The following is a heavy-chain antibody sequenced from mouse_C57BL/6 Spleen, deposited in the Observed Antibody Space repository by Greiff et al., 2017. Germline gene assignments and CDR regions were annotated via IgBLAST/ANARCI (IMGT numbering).Heavy chain of an antibody. CDR2: INYDGSST. Sequence: EVQLVGSEGGLVQPGRSVKLSCTASGFTFSDYYMAWVRQVPEKGLEWVAKINYDGSSTYYLDSLKSRFIISRDNAKNILYLQMISLKSESTVTSYSARLRNDWFSYLGHGTLVEVSS. J-gene: IGHJ3*01. CDR3: ARLRNDWFSY. V-gene: IGHV5-16*01. CDR1: GFTFSDYY.